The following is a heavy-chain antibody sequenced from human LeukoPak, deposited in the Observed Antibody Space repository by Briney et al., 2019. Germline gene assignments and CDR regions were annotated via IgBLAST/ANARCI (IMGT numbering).Heavy chain of an antibody. J-gene: IGHJ4*02. CDR1: GGTFSSYA. Sequence: SVKVSCKASGGTFSSYAISWVRQAPGQGLEWMGGIIPIFGTANYAQKFQGRVTITADEPTSTAYMELSSLRSEDTAVYYCARAGYGPRYYFDYWGQGTLVTVSS. CDR3: ARAGYGPRYYFDY. V-gene: IGHV1-69*13. D-gene: IGHD6-13*01. CDR2: IIPIFGTA.